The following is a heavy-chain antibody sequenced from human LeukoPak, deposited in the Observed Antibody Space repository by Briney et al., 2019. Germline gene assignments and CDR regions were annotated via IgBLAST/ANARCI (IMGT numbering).Heavy chain of an antibody. CDR3: TSGGGGTYSSDY. D-gene: IGHD1-26*01. J-gene: IGHJ4*02. CDR1: GFTFRSYG. Sequence: GGSLRLSCAGSGFTFRSYGMHWVRQAPGKGLEWVGRIKSTTDGGTTDYAAPVKGRFTISRDDSKTTQYLQMDSLRTEDTAVYYCTSGGGGTYSSDYWGQGTLVTVYS. CDR2: IKSTTDGGTT. V-gene: IGHV3-15*01.